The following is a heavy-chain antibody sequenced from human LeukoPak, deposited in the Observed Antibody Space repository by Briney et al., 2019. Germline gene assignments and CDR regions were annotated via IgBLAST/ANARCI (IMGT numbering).Heavy chain of an antibody. D-gene: IGHD3-10*01. CDR1: GGTFSSYA. Sequence: GSSVKVSCKASGGTFSSYAISWVRQAPGQGLEWMGGIIPIFGTANYAQKFRGRVTITADESTSTAYMELSSLRSEDTAVYYYARGPEAMVRFKSFDYWGQGTLVTVSS. J-gene: IGHJ4*02. CDR3: ARGPEAMVRFKSFDY. CDR2: IIPIFGTA. V-gene: IGHV1-69*01.